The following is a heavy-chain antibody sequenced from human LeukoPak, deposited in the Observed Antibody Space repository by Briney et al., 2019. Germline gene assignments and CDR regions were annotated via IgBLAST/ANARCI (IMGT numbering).Heavy chain of an antibody. CDR2: SRNRAKCYTT. Sequence: GGSLRLSCAVSGFTFSDHYMDGVRQAPGKGLEGVGRSRNRAKCYTTDYAASVKGRFTISRDDSKSTLYLQMDRLETEDTAVYYCARDATGDHWGQGTLVSVSS. V-gene: IGHV3-72*01. J-gene: IGHJ4*02. CDR3: ARDATGDH. CDR1: GFTFSDHY.